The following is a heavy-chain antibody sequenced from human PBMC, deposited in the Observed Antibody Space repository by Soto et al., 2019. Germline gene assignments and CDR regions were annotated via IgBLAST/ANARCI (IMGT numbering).Heavy chain of an antibody. Sequence: EVRLLESGGGLVQPGWSLRLSCEGSGFTLSNYGMDWVRHAPGKGLEWISFISGAGDTTYYADSVKGRFIISRDNSKNTLYLQMNSLRAEDTAIYYCAKCFNQSNVWRDYRRNSHFDYWGEGARVTFTS. D-gene: IGHD3-16*02. CDR2: ISGAGDTT. J-gene: IGHJ4*02. V-gene: IGHV3-23*01. CDR1: GFTLSNYG. CDR3: AKCFNQSNVWRDYRRNSHFDY.